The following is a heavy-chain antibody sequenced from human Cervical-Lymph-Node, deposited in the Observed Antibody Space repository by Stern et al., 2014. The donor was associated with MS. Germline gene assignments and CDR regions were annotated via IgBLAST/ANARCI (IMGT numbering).Heavy chain of an antibody. CDR3: ARGMPVARQHFDY. CDR2: LSTTGSGT. CDR1: GFSFSRYA. J-gene: IGHJ4*02. Sequence: EVQLVESGGGLVQPGGSLRLSCAASGFSFSRYAMDWVRQAPAKGLGWVSILSTTGSGTYYADSARGRFTISRDNSEAIVFLQMNSLRAEDTALYYGARGMPVARQHFDYWGQGALVTVSS. V-gene: IGHV3-23*04. D-gene: IGHD6-6*01.